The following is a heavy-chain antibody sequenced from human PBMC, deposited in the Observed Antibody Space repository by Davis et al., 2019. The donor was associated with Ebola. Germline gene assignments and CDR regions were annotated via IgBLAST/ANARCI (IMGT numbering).Heavy chain of an antibody. J-gene: IGHJ4*02. Sequence: MPSETLSLTCTVSGGSISTSSYYWGWICQPPGKGLEWIGSIYYSGRTYYNPSLKSRVTIPVDTSKNQFSLNLSSVTAADTAVYYCASRGDYGDYGPDYWGQGTLVTVSS. CDR3: ASRGDYGDYGPDY. CDR2: IYYSGRT. D-gene: IGHD4-17*01. CDR1: GGSISTSSYY. V-gene: IGHV4-39*01.